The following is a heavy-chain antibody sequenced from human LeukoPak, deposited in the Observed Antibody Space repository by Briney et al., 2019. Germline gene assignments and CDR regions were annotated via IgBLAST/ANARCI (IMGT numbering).Heavy chain of an antibody. CDR3: ARVRPAVYSSTRFGPPAFDI. CDR1: GGSISSYY. J-gene: IGHJ3*02. CDR2: IYYSGST. D-gene: IGHD6-13*01. Sequence: SETLSLTCTVSGGSISSYYWSWIRQPPGKGLEWIGYIYYSGSTNYNPSLKSRVTISVDTSKNQFSLKLSSVTAADTAVYYCARVRPAVYSSTRFGPPAFDIWGQGTMVTVSS. V-gene: IGHV4-59*01.